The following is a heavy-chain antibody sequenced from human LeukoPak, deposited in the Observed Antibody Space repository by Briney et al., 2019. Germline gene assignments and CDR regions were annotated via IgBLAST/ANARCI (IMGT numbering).Heavy chain of an antibody. CDR1: GFNVSSTY. Sequence: TGGSLILSCVASGFNVSSTYMNWVRQAPGKGLEWVSSISSCSTHKYYADSVKGRFTISRDNAKNSLYLQMNSLRAEDTAVYYCATYYDSSGNTFDYWGQGTLVTVSS. D-gene: IGHD3-22*01. CDR3: ATYYDSSGNTFDY. J-gene: IGHJ4*02. CDR2: ISSCSTHK. V-gene: IGHV3-21*01.